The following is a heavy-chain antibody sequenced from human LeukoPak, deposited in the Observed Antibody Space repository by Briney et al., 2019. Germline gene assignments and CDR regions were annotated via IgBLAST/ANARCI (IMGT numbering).Heavy chain of an antibody. J-gene: IGHJ5*02. V-gene: IGHV3-33*01. D-gene: IGHD2-2*01. CDR1: GFTFSSYG. Sequence: PGGSLRLSCAASGFTFSSYGMHWVRQAPGKGLEWVAVMWYDGSNKYYADSVKGRFTISRDNSKSTLYLQMNSLRAEDTAVYYCARDTGVVVPAADGFDPWGQGTLVTVSS. CDR2: MWYDGSNK. CDR3: ARDTGVVVPAADGFDP.